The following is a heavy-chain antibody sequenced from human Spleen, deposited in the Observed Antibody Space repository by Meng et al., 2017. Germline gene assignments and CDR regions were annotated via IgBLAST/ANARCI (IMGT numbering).Heavy chain of an antibody. D-gene: IGHD6-6*01. V-gene: IGHV1-2*06. Sequence: ASVKVSCKPSGYNFPDYWLHWVRRAPGQGLEWMGRIDPKSGDTHCAQRFQGRVTMTGDTSISTAYMELSGLRSDDTAMYYCASSSIAARATKYYYYGMDVWGQGTTVTVSS. CDR3: ASSSIAARATKYYYYGMDV. CDR1: GYNFPDYW. J-gene: IGHJ6*02. CDR2: IDPKSGDT.